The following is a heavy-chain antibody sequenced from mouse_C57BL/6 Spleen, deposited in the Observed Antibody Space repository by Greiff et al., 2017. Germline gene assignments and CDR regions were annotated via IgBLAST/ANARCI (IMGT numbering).Heavy chain of an antibody. D-gene: IGHD4-1*01. V-gene: IGHV1-69*01. CDR2: IDPSDSYT. CDR1: GYTFTSYW. J-gene: IGHJ1*03. Sequence: VQLQQPGAELVMPGASVKLSCKASGYTFTSYWMHWVKQRPGQGLEWIGEIDPSDSYTNYNQKFKGKSTLTVDKSSSTAYMQLSSLTSEDSAVYYCARSSAGTYYWYFDVWGTGTTVTVSS. CDR3: ARSSAGTYYWYFDV.